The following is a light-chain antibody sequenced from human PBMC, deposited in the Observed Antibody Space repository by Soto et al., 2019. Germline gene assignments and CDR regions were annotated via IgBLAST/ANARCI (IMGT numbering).Light chain of an antibody. Sequence: QSALTQPPSASGSPGQSVTISCNGASSDVGGNDYVSWYQHHPGKVPKLMIFEVNKRPSGVPHRFSGSKSGNTASLTVSGLQAEDEADYYCCSYGFAGSDYLVFGGGTKVTVL. CDR2: EVN. CDR3: CSYGFAGSDYLV. V-gene: IGLV2-8*01. CDR1: SSDVGGNDY. J-gene: IGLJ3*02.